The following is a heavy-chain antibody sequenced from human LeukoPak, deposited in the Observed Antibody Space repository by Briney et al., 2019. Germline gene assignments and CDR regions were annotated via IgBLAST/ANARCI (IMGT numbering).Heavy chain of an antibody. CDR2: ISSSSSTI. CDR3: ARDQPRRTSWYDY. CDR1: GFTFSSYA. Sequence: GGSLRLSCAASGFTFSSYAMSWVRQAPGKGLEWVSYISSSSSTIYYADSVKGRFTISRDNAKNSLYLQMNSLRDEDTAVYYCARDQPRRTSWYDYWGQGTLVTVSS. J-gene: IGHJ4*02. D-gene: IGHD6-13*01. V-gene: IGHV3-48*02.